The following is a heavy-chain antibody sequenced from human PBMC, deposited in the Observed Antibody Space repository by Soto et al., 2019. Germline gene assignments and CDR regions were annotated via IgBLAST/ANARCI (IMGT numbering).Heavy chain of an antibody. CDR3: ARCGSEAFWSGYYIDY. D-gene: IGHD3-3*01. CDR1: GVSFSGYY. J-gene: IGHJ4*02. V-gene: IGHV4-34*01. CDR2: INHSGST. Sequence: SETLSLTCAVYGVSFSGYYWSWVRQPPGKGLEWIGEINHSGSTNYNPSPESRVTISVDTSKNQFSLKLSSVTAADAAVYYCARCGSEAFWSGYYIDYWGQGTLVTVSS.